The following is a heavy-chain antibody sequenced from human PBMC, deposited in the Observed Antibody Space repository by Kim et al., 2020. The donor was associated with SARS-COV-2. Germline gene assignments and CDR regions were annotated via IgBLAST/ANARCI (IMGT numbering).Heavy chain of an antibody. Sequence: GGSLRLSCAASGFTFSSYDMHWVRQATGKGLEWVSAIGTAGDTYYPGSVKGRFTISRENAKNSLYLQMNSLRAGDTAVYYCARSRRNRPWVYYDYVWGSYRYSAFDIWGQGTMVTVSS. V-gene: IGHV3-13*04. CDR3: ARSRRNRPWVYYDYVWGSYRYSAFDI. D-gene: IGHD3-16*02. J-gene: IGHJ3*02. CDR1: GFTFSSYD. CDR2: IGTAGDT.